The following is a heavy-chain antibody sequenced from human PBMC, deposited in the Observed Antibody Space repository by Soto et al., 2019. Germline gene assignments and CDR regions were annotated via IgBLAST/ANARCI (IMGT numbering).Heavy chain of an antibody. CDR2: IYYSGST. CDR1: GGSISSYY. CDR3: ARLKDYYYYMDV. Sequence: SETLSLTCTVSGGSISSYYWSWIRQPPGKGLEWIGYIYYSGSTNYNPSLKSRVTISVDTSKNQFSLKLSSVTAADTAVYYCARLKDYYYYMDVWGKGTTVTVSS. V-gene: IGHV4-59*08. J-gene: IGHJ6*03.